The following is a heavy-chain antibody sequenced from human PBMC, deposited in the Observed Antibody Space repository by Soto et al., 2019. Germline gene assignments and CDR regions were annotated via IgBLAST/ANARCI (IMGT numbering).Heavy chain of an antibody. D-gene: IGHD6-25*01. Sequence: GGSLRICCAASGFTFSIYEVSWVRQAPGKGLEWVANIKQDGSEKYYVDSVKGRFTISRDNAKNSLYLQMNSLRAEDTAVYYCARPRAALNYFDYWGQGTLVT. V-gene: IGHV3-7*03. CDR2: IKQDGSEK. CDR1: GFTFSIYE. CDR3: ARPRAALNYFDY. J-gene: IGHJ4*02.